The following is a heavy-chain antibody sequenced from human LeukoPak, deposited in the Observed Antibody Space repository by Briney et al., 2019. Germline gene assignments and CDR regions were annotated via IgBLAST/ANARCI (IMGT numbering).Heavy chain of an antibody. D-gene: IGHD3-22*01. Sequence: GASVKVSCKASGYTFSSYYVHWVRQAPGQGLEWMGMIIPSDGFTSYAQKLQGRVTMTTDTSTSTAYMELRSLRSDDTAVYYCARDYKSYYYDSSGYYYHLVDCGYWGRGTLVTVSS. CDR1: GYTFSSYY. J-gene: IGHJ4*02. V-gene: IGHV1-46*01. CDR2: IIPSDGFT. CDR3: ARDYKSYYYDSSGYYYHLVDCGY.